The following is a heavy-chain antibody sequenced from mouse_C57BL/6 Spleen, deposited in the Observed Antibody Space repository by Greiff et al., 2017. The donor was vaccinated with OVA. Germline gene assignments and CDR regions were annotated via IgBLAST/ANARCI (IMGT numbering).Heavy chain of an antibody. D-gene: IGHD1-1*01. V-gene: IGHV1-5*01. CDR2: IYPGNSDT. J-gene: IGHJ1*03. CDR1: GYTFTSYW. Sequence: VQLQQSGTVLARPGASVKMSCKTSGYTFTSYWMHWVKQRPGQGLEWIGAIYPGNSDTSYNQKFKGKAKLTAVPSASTAYLELSSLTNEDSAVYYCTRSDYYGSSYGYFDVWGTGTTVTVSS. CDR3: TRSDYYGSSYGYFDV.